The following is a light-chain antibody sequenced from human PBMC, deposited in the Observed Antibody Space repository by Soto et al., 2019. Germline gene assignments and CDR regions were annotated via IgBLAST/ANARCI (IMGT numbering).Light chain of an antibody. CDR3: QQYNSYPPWT. CDR2: KAS. CDR1: QSISSW. Sequence: DIQMTQSPSTLSASVGDRVTITCRASQSISSWLAWYQQKPGKAPKLLIYKASSLERGVPSRFSGSGSGTEFTLTIRSLQPDDFATYYCQQYNSYPPWTFGQGTKVEIK. V-gene: IGKV1-5*03. J-gene: IGKJ1*01.